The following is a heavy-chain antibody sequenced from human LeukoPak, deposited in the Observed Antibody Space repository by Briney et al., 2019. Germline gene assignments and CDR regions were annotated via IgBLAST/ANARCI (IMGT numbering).Heavy chain of an antibody. J-gene: IGHJ4*02. CDR2: ISYDGSNK. D-gene: IGHD1-26*01. V-gene: IGHV3-33*05. CDR3: ARYSGSYYYPPNWDS. Sequence: TGGSLRLSCAAFGFSVTTHGMSWVRQAPGKGLEWVATISYDGSNKYHADSVKGRFTISRDSPKNTVFLQMTSLRVEDTAVYFRARYSGSYYYPPNWDSWGQGTLVSVSS. CDR1: GFSVTTHG.